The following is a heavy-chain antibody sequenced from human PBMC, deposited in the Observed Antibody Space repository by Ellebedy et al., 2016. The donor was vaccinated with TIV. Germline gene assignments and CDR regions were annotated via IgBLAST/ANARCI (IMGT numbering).Heavy chain of an antibody. CDR1: GYSFTNYW. CDR2: IYLADSDT. V-gene: IGHV5-51*01. Sequence: GGSLRLSXKGSGYSFTNYWIGWVRQMPGKGLEWMGIIYLADSDTRYSPSFQGQVTISADKSINTAYLQWSSLKASDTAMYYCARHSVMGGGYDAFDIWGQGTMVTVSS. CDR3: ARHSVMGGGYDAFDI. J-gene: IGHJ3*02. D-gene: IGHD3-16*01.